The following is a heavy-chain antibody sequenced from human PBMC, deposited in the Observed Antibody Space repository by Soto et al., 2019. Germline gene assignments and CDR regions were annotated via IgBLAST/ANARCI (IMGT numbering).Heavy chain of an antibody. CDR3: AREPTYYGMDV. CDR2: ISSSSSTI. J-gene: IGHJ6*02. CDR1: GFTFSSYS. V-gene: IGHV3-48*01. Sequence: LRLSCAASGFTFSSYSMNWVRQAPGKGLEWVSYISSSSSTIYYADSAKGRFTISRDNAKNSLYLQMNSLRAEDTAVYYCAREPTYYGMDVWGQGTTVTVSS.